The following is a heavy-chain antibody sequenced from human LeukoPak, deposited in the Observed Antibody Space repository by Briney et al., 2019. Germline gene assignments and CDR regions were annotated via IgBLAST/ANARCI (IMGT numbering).Heavy chain of an antibody. V-gene: IGHV3-64*01. CDR2: VDIDGGST. D-gene: IGHD5-24*01. J-gene: IGHJ4*02. Sequence: PGGSLRLSCVASGFIFSNYALHWVRQAPGKGLEYVSAVDIDGGSTYYANSVKGRFTIFRDNSKNTLSLQMDSLRPEDMAVYYCTSRDDSGYWGQGTLVTVSS. CDR3: TSRDDSGY. CDR1: GFIFSNYA.